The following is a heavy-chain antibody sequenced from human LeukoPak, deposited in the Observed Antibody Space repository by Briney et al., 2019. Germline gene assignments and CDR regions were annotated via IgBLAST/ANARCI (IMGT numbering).Heavy chain of an antibody. J-gene: IGHJ1*01. V-gene: IGHV1-3*04. D-gene: IGHD3-22*01. Sequence: ASVKVSCKTSGYTFANYGMHWVRQAPRQSLEWMGWINTGNGNTKSSQKFQDRVALTRDTSASTAYMELNSLSSEDTAVYYCARVPLSDSSGHYYPHWGQGTLVTVSS. CDR1: GYTFANYG. CDR2: INTGNGNT. CDR3: ARVPLSDSSGHYYPH.